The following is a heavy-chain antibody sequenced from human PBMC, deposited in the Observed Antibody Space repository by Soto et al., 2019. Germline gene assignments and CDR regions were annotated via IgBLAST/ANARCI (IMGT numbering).Heavy chain of an antibody. Sequence: QVQLQESGPGLVKPSETLSLTCTVSGGSINAFFWTWVRQPPGKGLESIGYIFYSGSTKYNPSFKNRVTISLDTSKTQFSLNLTSVTAADTAVYYCATPTGLYYYGMEVWGQGTTVAVSS. CDR1: GGSINAFF. V-gene: IGHV4-59*01. CDR2: IFYSGST. J-gene: IGHJ6*02. CDR3: ATPTGLYYYGMEV.